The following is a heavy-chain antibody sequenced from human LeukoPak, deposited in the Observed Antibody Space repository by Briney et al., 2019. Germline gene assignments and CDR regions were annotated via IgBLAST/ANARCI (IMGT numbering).Heavy chain of an antibody. J-gene: IGHJ4*02. CDR1: GGSFSGYY. CDR3: ARDSGYYYDSSGLPIN. D-gene: IGHD3-22*01. CDR2: INHSGST. V-gene: IGHV4-34*01. Sequence: SETLSLTCAVYGGSFSGYYWSWIRQPPGKGLEWIGEINHSGSTNYNPSLKSRVTISVDTSKNQFSLKLSSVTAADTAVYYCARDSGYYYDSSGLPINWGQGTLVTVSS.